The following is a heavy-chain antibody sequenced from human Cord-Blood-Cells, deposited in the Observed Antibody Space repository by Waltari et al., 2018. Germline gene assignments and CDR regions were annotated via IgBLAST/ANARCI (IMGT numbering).Heavy chain of an antibody. CDR3: ARDYYDSSGYYYDF. J-gene: IGHJ4*02. CDR1: GFTVSSNY. D-gene: IGHD3-22*01. CDR2: IYSGGST. Sequence: IQPGGSLRLSCAASGFTVSSNYMSWVRQAPGKGLEWVSVIYSGGSTYYADSVKGRFTISRDNSKNTLYLQMNSLRAEDTAVYYCARDYYDSSGYYYDFWGQGTLVTVSS. V-gene: IGHV3-53*01.